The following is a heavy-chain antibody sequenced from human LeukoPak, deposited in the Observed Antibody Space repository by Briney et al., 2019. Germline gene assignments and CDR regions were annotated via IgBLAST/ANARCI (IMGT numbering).Heavy chain of an antibody. CDR1: GGSISSGGYY. D-gene: IGHD3-22*01. V-gene: IGHV4-31*03. CDR3: ARAPYYYDSSGYYFDY. J-gene: IGHJ4*02. CDR2: IYYSGST. Sequence: PSQTLSLTCTVSGGSISSGGYYWRWIRQHPGKGLEWIGYIYYSGSTYYNPSLKSRVTISVDTSKNQFSLKLSSVTAADTAVYYCARAPYYYDSSGYYFDYWGQGTLVTVSS.